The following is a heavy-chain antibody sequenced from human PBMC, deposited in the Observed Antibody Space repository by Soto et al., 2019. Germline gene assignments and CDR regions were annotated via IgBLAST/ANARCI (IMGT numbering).Heavy chain of an antibody. CDR3: AKAPIAAAGTPPPFDY. V-gene: IGHV3-30*18. D-gene: IGHD6-13*01. CDR1: GFTFSSYG. Sequence: QVQLVESGGGVVQPGRSLRLSCAASGFTFSSYGMHWVRQAPGKGLEWVAVISYDGSNKYYADSVKGRFTISRDNSKNXLYLQMNSLRAEDTAVYYCAKAPIAAAGTPPPFDYWGQGTLVTVSS. CDR2: ISYDGSNK. J-gene: IGHJ4*02.